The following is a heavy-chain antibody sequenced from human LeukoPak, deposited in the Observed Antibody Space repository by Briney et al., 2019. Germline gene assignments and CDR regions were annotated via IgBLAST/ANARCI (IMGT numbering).Heavy chain of an antibody. Sequence: GGSLRLSCAASGFTFSSYWMSWVRQAPGKGLEWVANIKQDGSEKYYVDSVKGRFTISRDNAKNSLYLQMNSLRAEDTAVYYCAREGYCSSTSCYDLFDYWGQGTLVTVSP. V-gene: IGHV3-7*01. J-gene: IGHJ4*02. D-gene: IGHD2-2*01. CDR2: IKQDGSEK. CDR3: AREGYCSSTSCYDLFDY. CDR1: GFTFSSYW.